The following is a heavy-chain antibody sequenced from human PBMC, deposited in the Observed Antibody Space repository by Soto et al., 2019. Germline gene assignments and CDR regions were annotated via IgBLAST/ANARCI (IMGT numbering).Heavy chain of an antibody. CDR1: GGSFSGYY. CDR2: INHSGST. CDR3: ARVSDRGDY. V-gene: IGHV4-34*01. Sequence: QVQLQQWGAGLLKPSETLSLTCAVYGGSFSGYYWSWIRQPPGQGLEWLGEINHSGSTNYNPALKTRATISVDPSKNQFSLKLSSVTAADTAVYYCARVSDRGDYWGQGTLVTVSS. J-gene: IGHJ4*02.